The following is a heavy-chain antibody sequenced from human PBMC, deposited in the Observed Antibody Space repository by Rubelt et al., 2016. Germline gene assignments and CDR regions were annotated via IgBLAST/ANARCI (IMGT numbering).Heavy chain of an antibody. D-gene: IGHD1-26*01. Sequence: EVQLVESGGGLVKPGGSLRLSCAASGFTFSSYWMSWVRQAPGKGLEWVANIKQDGSEKYYVDSVKGRFTISRDNAKNALYLQMNSLRAEDTAVYYCARTSSGSYYGVGRYWGQGTLVTVSS. J-gene: IGHJ4*02. V-gene: IGHV3-7*01. CDR1: GFTFSSYW. CDR3: ARTSSGSYYGVGRY. CDR2: IKQDGSEK.